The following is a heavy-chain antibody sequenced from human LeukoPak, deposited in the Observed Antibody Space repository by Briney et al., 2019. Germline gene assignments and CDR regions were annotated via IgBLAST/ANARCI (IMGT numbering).Heavy chain of an antibody. CDR2: MNPNSGNT. D-gene: IGHD3-3*01. CDR1: GYTFTSYD. Sequence: ASVKVSCKASGYTFTSYDIDWVRQATGQGLEWMGWMNPNSGNTGYAQKFQGRVTMTRDTSISTAYLELNSLRSEDTAVYYCTTRYRVGGYWGQGTLVTVSS. V-gene: IGHV1-8*02. CDR3: TTRYRVGGY. J-gene: IGHJ4*02.